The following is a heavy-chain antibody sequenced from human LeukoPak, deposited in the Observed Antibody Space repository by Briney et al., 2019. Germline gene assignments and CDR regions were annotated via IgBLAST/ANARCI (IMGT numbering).Heavy chain of an antibody. D-gene: IGHD3-22*01. CDR3: ARDSSGYQ. CDR1: GFTFSTDW. J-gene: IGHJ4*02. CDR2: IKEDGSEK. Sequence: GGSLRLSCAASGFTFSTDWMSWVRQAPGKGLEWVANIKEDGSEKYYGDSVKGRFTISRDNAKNSLYLEMNSLRVEGTAVYYCARDSSGYQWGQGTLVTVSS. V-gene: IGHV3-7*01.